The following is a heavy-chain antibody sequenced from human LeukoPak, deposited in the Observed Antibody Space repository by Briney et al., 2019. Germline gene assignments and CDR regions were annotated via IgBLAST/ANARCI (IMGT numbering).Heavy chain of an antibody. CDR2: INPAGGT. CDR3: VTRTD. D-gene: IGHD1-14*01. CDR1: GGSFSSHY. Sequence: PSETLSLTCTVYGGSFSSHYWAWIRQPPGKGLEWIGEINPAGGTNYNPSLKSRATMSIDTSKNHFSLKLSSVTAADTAVYYCVTRTDWGQGTLVTVSS. J-gene: IGHJ4*02. V-gene: IGHV4-34*01.